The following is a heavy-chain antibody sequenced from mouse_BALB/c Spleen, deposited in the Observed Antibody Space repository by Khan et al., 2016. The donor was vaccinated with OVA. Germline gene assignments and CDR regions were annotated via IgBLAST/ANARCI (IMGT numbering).Heavy chain of an antibody. Sequence: QVQLQQPGAELVKPGASVKLSCKTSGYTFTSYWIQWVKQRPGQGLGWIGEIFTGTGTTYYNENFKGKATLTIDTSSSTAYMQLSSLTSEESAVYFCARGYFSNYEFAYWGQGTRVTVSA. CDR2: IFTGTGTT. CDR3: ARGYFSNYEFAY. D-gene: IGHD2-5*01. CDR1: GYTFTSYW. J-gene: IGHJ3*01. V-gene: IGHV1S132*01.